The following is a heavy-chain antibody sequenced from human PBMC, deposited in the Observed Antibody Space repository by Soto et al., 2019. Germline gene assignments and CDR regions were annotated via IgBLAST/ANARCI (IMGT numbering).Heavy chain of an antibody. CDR1: GGSVSSGSYY. D-gene: IGHD3-16*01. CDR3: ARARWGIHDFDI. CDR2: IYYSGST. V-gene: IGHV4-61*01. Sequence: SETLSLTCTVSGGSVSSGSYYWSWIRQPPGKGLEWIGYIYYSGSTNYNPSLKSRVTISVDTSKNQFSLKLSSVTAADTAVYYCARARWGIHDFDIWGQGTMVTVSS. J-gene: IGHJ3*02.